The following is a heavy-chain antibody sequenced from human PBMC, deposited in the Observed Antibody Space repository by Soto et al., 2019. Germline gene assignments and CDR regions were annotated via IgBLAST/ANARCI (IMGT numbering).Heavy chain of an antibody. CDR1: GFIFSGSA. CDR3: VRQWLGVCPPEH. Sequence: EVHLVQSGGGLVQPGGSLKLSCAASGFIFSGSAMHWVRQASGKGLEWVGRIGRKAKNYATEYGASVEGRFTISRDDSKNTTFLLMNSLKSEDTAVDFFVRQWLGVCPPEHWGQGTLVTVSS. V-gene: IGHV3-73*02. CDR2: IGRKAKNYAT. D-gene: IGHD6-19*01. J-gene: IGHJ4*02.